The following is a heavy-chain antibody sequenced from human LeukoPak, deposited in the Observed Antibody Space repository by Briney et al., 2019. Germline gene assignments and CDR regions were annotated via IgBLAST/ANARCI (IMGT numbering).Heavy chain of an antibody. D-gene: IGHD3-22*01. CDR1: GFTFSSYA. Sequence: GGSLRLSCAASGFTFSSYAMHWVRQAPGKGLEWVAVISYDGSNKYYADSVKGRFTISRDNSKNTLYLQMNSLRAEDTAVYYCARDHPSYYYDSSGYIDYWGQGTLVTVSS. CDR3: ARDHPSYYYDSSGYIDY. CDR2: ISYDGSNK. J-gene: IGHJ4*02. V-gene: IGHV3-30-3*01.